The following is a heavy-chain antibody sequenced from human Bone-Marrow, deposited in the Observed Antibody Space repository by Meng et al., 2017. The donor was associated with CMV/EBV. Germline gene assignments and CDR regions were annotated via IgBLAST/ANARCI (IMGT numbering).Heavy chain of an antibody. V-gene: IGHV1-2*02. J-gene: IGHJ5*02. CDR2: IDPNSGDT. CDR3: ARELRRYSGSLNWFDP. D-gene: IGHD1-26*01. CDR1: GYTFTGYY. Sequence: ASVKVSCKASGYTFTGYYMHWVRQAPGEGLEWMGWIDPNSGDTNYAQKFQGRVTMTRDTSISTAYMGLSRLRSADTAVYYCARELRRYSGSLNWFDPWGQGTLVTVSS.